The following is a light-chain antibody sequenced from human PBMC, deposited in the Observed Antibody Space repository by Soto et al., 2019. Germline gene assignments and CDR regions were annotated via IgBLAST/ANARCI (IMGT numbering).Light chain of an antibody. J-gene: IGKJ5*01. Sequence: AIRMTQSPSSLSGSTGDRVTITCRASQGISSYLAWYQQKPGKAPKLLIYAASTLQSGVPSRFSGSGSGTDFTLTISCLQSEDFATYYCQQYYSYPRVTFGQGTRLEIK. CDR3: QQYYSYPRVT. CDR2: AAS. V-gene: IGKV1-8*01. CDR1: QGISSY.